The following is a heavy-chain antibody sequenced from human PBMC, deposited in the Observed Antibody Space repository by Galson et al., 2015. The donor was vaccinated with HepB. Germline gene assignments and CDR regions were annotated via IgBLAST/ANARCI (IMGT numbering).Heavy chain of an antibody. V-gene: IGHV1-24*01. D-gene: IGHD3-10*01. Sequence: SVKISCKVSGSTLNELSIHWVRQAPGKGLERVGGFDPEEGETIYAQKFQDTLTMTEDTSTDTVYMELTSLTSEDTAIYFCVGSGDFHAFYLWGQGTMVTVSS. J-gene: IGHJ3*01. CDR2: FDPEEGET. CDR1: GSTLNELS. CDR3: VGSGDFHAFYL.